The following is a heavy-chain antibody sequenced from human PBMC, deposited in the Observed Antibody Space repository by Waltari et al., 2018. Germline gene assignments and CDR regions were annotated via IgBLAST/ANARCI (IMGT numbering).Heavy chain of an antibody. Sequence: EVQLLESGGVLVQPGGSLRLSCAASGFTFSSYAMRWVRQAPGKGLEWVSAISGSGGTTYYADSVKGRFTISRDNSKSTLYLQMNSLRADDTAVYYCAKRSGVDSLGQGTLVTVSS. V-gene: IGHV3-23*01. CDR3: AKRSGVDS. CDR1: GFTFSSYA. CDR2: ISGSGGTT. D-gene: IGHD3-10*01. J-gene: IGHJ4*02.